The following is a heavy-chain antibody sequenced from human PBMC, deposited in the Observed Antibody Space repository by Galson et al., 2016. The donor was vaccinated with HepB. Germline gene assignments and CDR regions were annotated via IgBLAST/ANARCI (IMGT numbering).Heavy chain of an antibody. CDR1: GYSFSNYG. D-gene: IGHD4-11*01. Sequence: QSGAEVKKPGASVKVSCKASGYSFSNYGITWVRQAPGQGLEWMGWISTYNGNTDYDQKLHGRLTLTTDASTTTAYLELRSLRFDDTAVYYCARGSTATTPLAHWGQGTLVTVSS. CDR3: ARGSTATTPLAH. CDR2: ISTYNGNT. J-gene: IGHJ5*02. V-gene: IGHV1-18*01.